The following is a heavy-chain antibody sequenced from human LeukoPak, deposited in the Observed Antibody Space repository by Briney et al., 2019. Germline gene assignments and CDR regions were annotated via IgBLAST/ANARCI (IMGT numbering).Heavy chain of an antibody. Sequence: GASVKVSCKASGGTFSSYAISWVRQAPGQGLEWMGIINPSGGSTSYAQKFQGRVTMTRDTSTSTVYMELSSLRSEDTAVYYCARDNRGYSSGWENRVLDVWGQGTTVTVSS. CDR1: GGTFSSYA. D-gene: IGHD6-19*01. J-gene: IGHJ6*02. V-gene: IGHV1-46*01. CDR3: ARDNRGYSSGWENRVLDV. CDR2: INPSGGST.